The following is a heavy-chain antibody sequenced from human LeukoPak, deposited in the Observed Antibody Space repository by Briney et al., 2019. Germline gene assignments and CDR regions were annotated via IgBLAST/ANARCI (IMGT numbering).Heavy chain of an antibody. J-gene: IGHJ4*02. CDR3: ARDSFWGVRSPYYFDY. D-gene: IGHD3-16*01. CDR2: IKQDGSEK. Sequence: GGSLRLSCAASGFTFSSYWMSWVRQAPGKGLEWVANIKQDGSEKYYVDSVKGRSTISRDNAKNSLYLQMNSLRAEDTAVYYCARDSFWGVRSPYYFDYWGQGTLVTVSS. CDR1: GFTFSSYW. V-gene: IGHV3-7*01.